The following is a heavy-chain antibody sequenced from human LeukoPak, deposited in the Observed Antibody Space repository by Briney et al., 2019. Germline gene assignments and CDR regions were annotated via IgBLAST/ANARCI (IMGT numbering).Heavy chain of an antibody. J-gene: IGHJ6*03. CDR2: IYTSGST. D-gene: IGHD6-6*01. V-gene: IGHV4-4*09. CDR3: ARHIAARAYYMDV. Sequence: SETLSLTCTVSGGSISSYYWSWIRQPTGKGLEWIGFIYTSGSTNYNPSLKSRVTISVDTSKNQFSLKLSSVTAADTAVYYCARHIAARAYYMDVWGKGTTVTVSS. CDR1: GGSISSYY.